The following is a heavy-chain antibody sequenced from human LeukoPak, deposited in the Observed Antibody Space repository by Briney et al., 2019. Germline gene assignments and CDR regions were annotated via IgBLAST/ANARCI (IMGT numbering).Heavy chain of an antibody. D-gene: IGHD3-10*01. V-gene: IGHV4-34*01. CDR3: ARTVLLWFGELPNDAFDI. CDR2: INHSGST. Sequence: SETLSLTCAVYGGSFSGYYWSWIRQPPGKGLEWIGEINHSGSTNYNPSLKSRVTISVDTSKNQFSLKLSSVTAADTAVYYCARTVLLWFGELPNDAFDIWGQGTMVTVSS. CDR1: GGSFSGYY. J-gene: IGHJ3*02.